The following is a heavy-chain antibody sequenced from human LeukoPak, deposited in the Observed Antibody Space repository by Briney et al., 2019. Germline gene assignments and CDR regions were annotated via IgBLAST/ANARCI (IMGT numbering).Heavy chain of an antibody. J-gene: IGHJ4*02. CDR1: GFTFSSYG. CDR3: AKDKGGTSSGPFDY. V-gene: IGHV3-30*18. CDR2: ISYDGSNK. Sequence: GGSLRLSCAASGFTFSSYGMHWVRQAPGKGLEWVAVISYDGSNKYYADSVKGRFTISRDNSKNTLYLQMNSLRAEDTAVYYCAKDKGGTSSGPFDYWGQGTLVTVSS. D-gene: IGHD4-23*01.